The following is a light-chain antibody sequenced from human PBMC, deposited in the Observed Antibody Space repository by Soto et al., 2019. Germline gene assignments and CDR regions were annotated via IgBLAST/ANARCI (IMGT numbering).Light chain of an antibody. CDR3: QQYDTSPRT. Sequence: EIVLTQSPVTRSLSPGERATLSFSASQSVSSSYLAWYQQKPGQAPRLLIYGASSRATGIPDRFSGSGSGTDFTLTISRLEPEDFAVYYCQQYDTSPRTCGQGTTVDIK. CDR2: GAS. V-gene: IGKV3-20*01. CDR1: QSVSSSY. J-gene: IGKJ1*01.